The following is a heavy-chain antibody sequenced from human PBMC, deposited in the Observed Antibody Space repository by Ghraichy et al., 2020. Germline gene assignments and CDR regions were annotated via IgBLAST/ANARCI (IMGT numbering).Heavy chain of an antibody. CDR2: IYYSGST. D-gene: IGHD3-10*01. V-gene: IGHV4-31*03. CDR3: ASAITMVRGVIMDPYYYYGMDV. Sequence: SQTLSLTCTVSGGSISSGGYYWSWIRQHPGKGLEWIGYIYYSGSTYYNPSLKSRVTISVDTSKNQFSLKLSSVTAADTAGYYCASAITMVRGVIMDPYYYYGMDVWGQGTTVTVSS. J-gene: IGHJ6*02. CDR1: GGSISSGGYY.